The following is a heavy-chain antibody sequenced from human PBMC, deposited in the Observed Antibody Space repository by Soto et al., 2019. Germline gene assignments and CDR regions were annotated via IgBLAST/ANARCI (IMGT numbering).Heavy chain of an antibody. J-gene: IGHJ6*02. CDR3: AKAAVPAAMYYYYYGMDV. CDR2: ISGSGGST. V-gene: IGHV3-23*01. CDR1: GFTFSSYA. D-gene: IGHD2-2*01. Sequence: EVQLLESGGGLVQPGGSLRLSCAASGFTFSSYAMSWVRQAPGKGLEWVSAISGSGGSTYYADSVKGRFTISRDNSKNTLYLQMNSLRAEDTAVYYCAKAAVPAAMYYYYYGMDVWGQGTTVTVSS.